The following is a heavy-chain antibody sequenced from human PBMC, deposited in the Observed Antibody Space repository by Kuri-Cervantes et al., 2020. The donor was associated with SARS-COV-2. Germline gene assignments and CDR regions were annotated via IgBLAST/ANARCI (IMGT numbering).Heavy chain of an antibody. CDR1: GFTFSSYA. CDR2: ISYDGSNK. Sequence: GGSLRLSCAASGFTFSSYAMHWVRQAPGKGLEWVAVISYDGSNKYYADSVKGRFTISRDNSKNTLYLQMNSLRAEGTAVYYCARGTIVVVPAAALDYWGQGTRVTGYS. CDR3: ARGTIVVVPAAALDY. J-gene: IGHJ4*02. V-gene: IGHV3-30*01. D-gene: IGHD2-2*01.